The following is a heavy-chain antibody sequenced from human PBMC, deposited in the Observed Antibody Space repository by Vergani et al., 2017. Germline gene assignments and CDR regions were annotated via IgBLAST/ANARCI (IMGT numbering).Heavy chain of an antibody. J-gene: IGHJ4*02. D-gene: IGHD1-1*01. CDR1: EYSFGNYW. V-gene: IGHV5-51*01. CDR2: IYPADSDT. CDR3: ARHTTYTDS. Sequence: EVELVQSGPEMRKPGESLKISCKGSEYSFGNYWIGWVRQMPGKGLEWMGIIYPADSDTRYRPSFQGQVTISADKSTSTAFLQWDSLKASDTALYYCARHTTYTDSWGQGTLVTVSS.